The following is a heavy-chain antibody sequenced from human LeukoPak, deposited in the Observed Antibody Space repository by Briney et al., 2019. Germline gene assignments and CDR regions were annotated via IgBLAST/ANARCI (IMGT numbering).Heavy chain of an antibody. J-gene: IGHJ4*02. D-gene: IGHD1-1*01. CDR1: GGTFSSYA. CDR2: IIPIFGTA. Sequence: ASVKVSCKASGGTFSSYAISWVRQAPGQGLEWMGGIIPIFGTANYAQKFQGRVTITTDESTSTAYMELSSLRSEDTAVYYCAREKRRTGGSIDYWGQGTLVTVSS. CDR3: AREKRRTGGSIDY. V-gene: IGHV1-69*05.